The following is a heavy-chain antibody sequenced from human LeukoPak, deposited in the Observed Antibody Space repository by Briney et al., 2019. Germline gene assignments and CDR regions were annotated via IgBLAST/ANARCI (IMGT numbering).Heavy chain of an antibody. D-gene: IGHD2-8*01. CDR2: IKPDGSAL. CDR1: GFTFSRHW. V-gene: IGHV3-7*03. CDR3: TKEEWFRFDY. Sequence: PGGSLRLSCAASGFTFSRHWMTWVRQAPGKGLEWVAKIKPDGSALFYVDSVRGRFTISKDNAKNSLYLRMNGLTIEDTAIYYCTKEEWFRFDYWGQGNLVTVAS. J-gene: IGHJ4*02.